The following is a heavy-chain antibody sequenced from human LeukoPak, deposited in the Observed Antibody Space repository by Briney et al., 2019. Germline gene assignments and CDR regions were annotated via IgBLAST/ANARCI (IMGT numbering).Heavy chain of an antibody. CDR3: ARGSAGYGPGMDV. V-gene: IGHV3-48*03. D-gene: IGHD5-12*01. CDR1: GFTFSRNA. Sequence: GGSLRLSCAVSGFTFSRNAMNWVRQAPGKGLEWVSYISSSGGTIYYADSVKGRFTISRDNAKDSLYLQMHSLRADDTAVYYCARGSAGYGPGMDVWGQGTTVTVSS. J-gene: IGHJ6*02. CDR2: ISSSGGTI.